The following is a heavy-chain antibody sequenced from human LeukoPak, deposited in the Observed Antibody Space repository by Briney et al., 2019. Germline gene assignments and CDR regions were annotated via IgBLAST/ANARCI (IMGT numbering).Heavy chain of an antibody. CDR1: GGSISSSSYY. V-gene: IGHV4-39*01. Sequence: SETLSLTCTVPGGSISSSSYYWGWIRQPPGKGLEWMGSIYYSGSIYYNPSLKSRVTISVDTSKNQFSLKLSSVTAADTAVYYCARHVGSSGWSDFDYWGQGTLVTVSS. J-gene: IGHJ4*02. D-gene: IGHD6-13*01. CDR2: IYYSGSI. CDR3: ARHVGSSGWSDFDY.